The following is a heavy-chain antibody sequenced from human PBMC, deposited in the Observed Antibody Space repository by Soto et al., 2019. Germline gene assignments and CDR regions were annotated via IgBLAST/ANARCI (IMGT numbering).Heavy chain of an antibody. CDR3: ARDALSRDSI. CDR2: ISYSGST. D-gene: IGHD3-22*01. J-gene: IGHJ4*02. CDR1: GGSISSGGYY. Sequence: QVQLQESGPGLVKPSQTLSLTCTVSGGSISSGGYYWSWIRQHPGKGLEWIGYISYSGSTYYNPSRESRVTMSVDTSKNQFSLKLSSVTAADTAVYYCARDALSRDSIWGQGTLVTVSS. V-gene: IGHV4-31*03.